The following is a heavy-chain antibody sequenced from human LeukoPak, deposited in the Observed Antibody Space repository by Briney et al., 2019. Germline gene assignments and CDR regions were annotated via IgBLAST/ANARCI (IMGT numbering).Heavy chain of an antibody. CDR1: GFTFSNYG. J-gene: IGHJ6*02. CDR2: ISISSTTI. D-gene: IGHD2-2*01. CDR3: ARRTTQPGCSSTSCGVYYYYGMDV. Sequence: GGTLRLSCAASGFTFSNYGMHWVSQAPGPGLEGVSYISISSTTIYSAEAVKGRFTTSRDNVKNSLYLQMASLRAEDTAVYYCARRTTQPGCSSTSCGVYYYYGMDVWGQGTTVTVSS. V-gene: IGHV3-48*01.